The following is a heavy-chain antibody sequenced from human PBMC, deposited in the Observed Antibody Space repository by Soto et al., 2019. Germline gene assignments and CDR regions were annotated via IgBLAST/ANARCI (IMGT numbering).Heavy chain of an antibody. CDR2: IIPMFGTA. CDR1: GGTFGSYT. D-gene: IGHD2-2*01. Sequence: QVHLVQSGAEVKKPGSSVKVSCTTSGGTFGSYTVTWVRQAPGQGLEWMGEIIPMFGTASYAQKFQGRVTLTADKSTTTAHMELRSLSSDDTAVYFCARQRAMPPHFYAGMDVWGQGTTVTASS. CDR3: ARQRAMPPHFYAGMDV. V-gene: IGHV1-69*06. J-gene: IGHJ6*02.